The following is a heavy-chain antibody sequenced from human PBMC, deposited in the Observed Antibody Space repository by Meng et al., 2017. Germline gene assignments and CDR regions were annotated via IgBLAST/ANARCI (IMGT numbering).Heavy chain of an antibody. D-gene: IGHD3-3*01. CDR2: IGTAGDT. CDR3: ARGVPGPSTPDYDFWSGYSRPLYGMAV. Sequence: LSLNCAASGFTFSSYDMHWVRQATGKGLEWVSAIGTAGDTYYPGSVKGRFTISRENAKNSLYLQMNSLRAGDTAVYYCARGVPGPSTPDYDFWSGYSRPLYGMAVWGQGTTVTVSS. J-gene: IGHJ6*02. CDR1: GFTFSSYD. V-gene: IGHV3-13*01.